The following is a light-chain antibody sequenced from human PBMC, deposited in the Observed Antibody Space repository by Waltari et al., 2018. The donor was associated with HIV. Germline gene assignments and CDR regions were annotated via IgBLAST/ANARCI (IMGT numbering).Light chain of an antibody. V-gene: IGLV1-47*01. CDR2: RNN. CDR3: AAWDDTRGV. CDR1: SPNIGSNY. Sequence: SVLTQPPSASGTPGPRVPISCSGSSPNIGSNYVYWFQQLPGTAPKLYSYRNNQRPSGVPDRFSGSKSGISGSLAISGHRSDDEADYYCAAWDDTRGVFGGGTKLTVL. J-gene: IGLJ3*02.